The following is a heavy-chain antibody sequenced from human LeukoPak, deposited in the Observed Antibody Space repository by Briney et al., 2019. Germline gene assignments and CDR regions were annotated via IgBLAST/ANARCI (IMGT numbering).Heavy chain of an antibody. V-gene: IGHV4-59*11. J-gene: IGHJ4*02. CDR2: IYTGGTI. CDR1: GGSTSSHF. D-gene: IGHD6-19*01. CDR3: TKATKWLAFDD. Sequence: WETLSLTCTVSGGSTSSHFWSWIRQPPGKGLEWIGNIYTGGTINYNPSLKSGVTISIDTSKNQLSLHLASVTAADTAVYYCTKATKWLAFDDWGRGTLVTVSS.